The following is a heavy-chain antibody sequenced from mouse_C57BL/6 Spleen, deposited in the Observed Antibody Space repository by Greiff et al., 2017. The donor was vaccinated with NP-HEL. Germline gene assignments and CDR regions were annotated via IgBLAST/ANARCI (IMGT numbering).Heavy chain of an antibody. CDR2: IDPSDSYT. Sequence: QVQLKQPGAELVKPGASVKLSCKASGYNFTSYWMQWVKQRPGQGLEWIGEIDPSDSYTNYNQKFKGKATLTVDTSSSTAYMQLSSLTSEDSAVYYCASTNYGSSYDYWGQGTTLTVSS. CDR3: ASTNYGSSYDY. V-gene: IGHV1-50*01. CDR1: GYNFTSYW. D-gene: IGHD1-1*01. J-gene: IGHJ2*01.